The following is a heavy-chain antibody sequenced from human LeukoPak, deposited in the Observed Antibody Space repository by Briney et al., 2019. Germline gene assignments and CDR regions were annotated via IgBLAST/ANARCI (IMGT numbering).Heavy chain of an antibody. CDR1: GFTFDDYA. Sequence: GGSLRLSCAASGFTFDDYAMHWVRQAPGKGLEWVSGISWNSGCIGYADSVKGRFTISRDNAENSLYLQMNSLRAEDTAVYYCARERYSGYDSLGLGAFDIWGQGTMVTVSS. J-gene: IGHJ3*02. CDR3: ARERYSGYDSLGLGAFDI. CDR2: ISWNSGCI. D-gene: IGHD5-12*01. V-gene: IGHV3-9*01.